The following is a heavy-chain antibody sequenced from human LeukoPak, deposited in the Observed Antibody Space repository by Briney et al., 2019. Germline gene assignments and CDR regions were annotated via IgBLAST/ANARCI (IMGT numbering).Heavy chain of an antibody. D-gene: IGHD4-17*01. CDR3: ARDASETKMGWVYFDY. CDR2: ISRYDTLI. V-gene: IGHV3-48*03. J-gene: IGHJ4*02. Sequence: GGSLRLSCEASGFTFSSYEMNWVRQVPGKGLEWLSYISRYDTLIQYADSVKGRFTISRDDAKNSLYLQMNSLRAEDTGAYHCARDASETKMGWVYFDYWGQGTLVTVSS. CDR1: GFTFSSYE.